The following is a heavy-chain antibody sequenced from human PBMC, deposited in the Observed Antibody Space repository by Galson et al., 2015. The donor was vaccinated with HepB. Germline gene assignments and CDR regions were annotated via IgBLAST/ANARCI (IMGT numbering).Heavy chain of an antibody. CDR1: GGSFSGYY. J-gene: IGHJ4*02. V-gene: IGHV4-34*01. D-gene: IGHD3-22*01. CDR3: AMNYYDSSGLIEY. Sequence: ETLSLTCAVYGGSFSGYYWSWIRQPPGKGLEWIGEINHSGSTNYNPSLKSRVTISVDTSKNQFSLKLSSVTAADTAVYYCAMNYYDSSGLIEYWGQGTLSPSPQ. CDR2: INHSGST.